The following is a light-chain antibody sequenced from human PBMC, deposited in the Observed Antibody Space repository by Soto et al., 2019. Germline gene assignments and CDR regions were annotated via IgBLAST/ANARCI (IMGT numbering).Light chain of an antibody. CDR3: QQSYSTPPGT. J-gene: IGKJ1*01. CDR2: ATS. CDR1: QSISTY. V-gene: IGKV1-39*01. Sequence: DIQMTQPPSSLSASVGDRVTITCRASQSISTYLIWYQQKPGKAPKLLIYATSSLQSGVPSRFSGSGSGTDFTLTISSLQPEDFATYYCQQSYSTPPGTFGQGTKVDIK.